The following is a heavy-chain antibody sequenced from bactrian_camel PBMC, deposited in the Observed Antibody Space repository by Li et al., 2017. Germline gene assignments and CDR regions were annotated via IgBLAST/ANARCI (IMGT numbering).Heavy chain of an antibody. D-gene: IGHD2*01. J-gene: IGHJ4*01. CDR2: IDSDGT. CDR3: TALSYCTAGYLLLREAFINEYKY. Sequence: HVQLVESGGGSVKAGGSLRLSCEASGYIVSSYSSYCMGWFRQAPGKEREGVAAIDSDGTTYAESVKGRFTISKDIAENTLYLRMNSLKPEDTAVYYCTALSYCTAGYLLLREAFINEYKYWGQGTQVTVS. CDR1: GYIVSSYSSYC. V-gene: IGHV3S26*01.